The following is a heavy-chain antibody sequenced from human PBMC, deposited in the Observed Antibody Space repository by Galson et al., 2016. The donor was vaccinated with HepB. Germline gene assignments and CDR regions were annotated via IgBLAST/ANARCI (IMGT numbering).Heavy chain of an antibody. V-gene: IGHV3-20*04. CDR1: GFTFDDHG. D-gene: IGHD3-3*01. Sequence: SLRLSCATSGFTFDDHGMSWVRQVPGKGLEWVAGVNWNGGSTGYADSVRSRFSIARDNAKKSLSLLMNSLRAEDTAVSYCARGFVDGFYRAYFDYWGQGTLVTVSS. CDR2: VNWNGGST. CDR3: ARGFVDGFYRAYFDY. J-gene: IGHJ4*02.